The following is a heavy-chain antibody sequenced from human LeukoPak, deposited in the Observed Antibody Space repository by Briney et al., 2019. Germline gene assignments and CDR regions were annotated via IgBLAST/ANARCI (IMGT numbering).Heavy chain of an antibody. CDR2: ISGSGDST. CDR1: GFTFSSYA. D-gene: IGHD3-22*01. V-gene: IGHV3-23*01. J-gene: IGHJ4*02. CDR3: AKRGDYYDSSGYFYSYYFDY. Sequence: AGGSLRLSCAASGFTFSSYAMSWVRQAPGKGLEWVSTISGSGDSTYYADSVKGRFTISRDNSKNTLYLQMNSLRAADAAVYYCAKRGDYYDSSGYFYSYYFDYWGQGTLVTVSS.